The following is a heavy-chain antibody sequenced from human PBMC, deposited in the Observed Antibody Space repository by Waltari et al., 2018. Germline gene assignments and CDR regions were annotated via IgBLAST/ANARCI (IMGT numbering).Heavy chain of an antibody. CDR1: GGSISSGGSY. D-gene: IGHD3-3*01. CDR2: IYYSGST. CDR3: ARGGYYDFWSGYQGGPYYFDY. Sequence: QVQLQESGPGLVKPSQTLSLTCTVSGGSISSGGSYWSWIRQPPGKGLGWIGYIYYSGSTYYNPSLKSRVTISVDTSKNQFSLKLSSVTAADTAVYYCARGGYYDFWSGYQGGPYYFDYWGQGTLVTVSS. J-gene: IGHJ4*02. V-gene: IGHV4-31*03.